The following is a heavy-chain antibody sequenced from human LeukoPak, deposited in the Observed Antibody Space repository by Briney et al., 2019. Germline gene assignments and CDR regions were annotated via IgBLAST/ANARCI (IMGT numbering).Heavy chain of an antibody. J-gene: IGHJ4*02. CDR1: GGSISSNSYY. Sequence: PSETLSLTCTVSGGSISSNSYYWGWIRQPPGTGLEWLGSIYYSGSTYYNPSLKSRVTISVDRSKNQFSLKLTSVTAADTAVYYCARGGDSSGFYYYFDYWGQGTLVTVSS. D-gene: IGHD3-22*01. CDR2: IYYSGST. V-gene: IGHV4-39*07. CDR3: ARGGDSSGFYYYFDY.